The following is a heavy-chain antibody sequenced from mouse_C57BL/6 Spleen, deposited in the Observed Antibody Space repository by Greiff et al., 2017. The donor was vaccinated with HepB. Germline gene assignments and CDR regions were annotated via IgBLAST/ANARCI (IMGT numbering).Heavy chain of an antibody. CDR1: GFTFSSYT. V-gene: IGHV5-9*01. Sequence: EVQGVESGGGLVKPGGSLKLTCAASGFTFSSYTMSWVRQTPEKRLEWVATISGGGGNTYYPDSVKGRFTISRDNAKNTLYLQMSSLRSEDTALYYCARHGRGYAMDYWGQGTSVTVSS. J-gene: IGHJ4*01. D-gene: IGHD4-1*01. CDR2: ISGGGGNT. CDR3: ARHGRGYAMDY.